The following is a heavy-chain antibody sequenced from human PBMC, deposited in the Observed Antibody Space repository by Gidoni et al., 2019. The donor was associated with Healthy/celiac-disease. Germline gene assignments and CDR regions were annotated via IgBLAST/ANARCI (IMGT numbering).Heavy chain of an antibody. CDR3: ARDRLGAFDI. CDR2: ISYDGSNK. J-gene: IGHJ3*02. V-gene: IGHV3-30*04. D-gene: IGHD6-25*01. CDR1: GFTFSSYA. Sequence: QVQLVASGGGVVKPGGSLRLHCSASGFTFSSYAMHWVRQAPGKALEWVAVISYDGSNKYYADSVKGRFTISRDNSKNTLYLQMNSLRAEDTAVYYCARDRLGAFDIWGQGTMVTVSS.